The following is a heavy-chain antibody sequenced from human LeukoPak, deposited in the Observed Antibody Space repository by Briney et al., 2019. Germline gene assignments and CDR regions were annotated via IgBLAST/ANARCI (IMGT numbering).Heavy chain of an antibody. CDR3: ASATMVVTPRYFDY. CDR1: GGSFSGYY. CDR2: INHSGST. V-gene: IGHV4-34*01. J-gene: IGHJ4*02. D-gene: IGHD4-23*01. Sequence: SETLSLTCAVYGGSFSGYYWSWIRQPPGKGLEWIGEINHSGSTNYNPSLKSRVTISVDTSKNQFSLKLSSATAADTAVYYCASATMVVTPRYFDYWGQGTLVTVSS.